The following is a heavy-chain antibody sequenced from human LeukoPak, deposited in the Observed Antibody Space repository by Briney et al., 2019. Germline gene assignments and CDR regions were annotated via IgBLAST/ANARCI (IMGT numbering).Heavy chain of an antibody. V-gene: IGHV4-4*07. CDR3: ARDQVGAPNKALDI. CDR2: IYTSGST. D-gene: IGHD1-26*01. J-gene: IGHJ3*02. Sequence: PSVTLSLTCTVSGGSISSYYWSWIRQPAGKGLEWIGRIYTSGSTNYNPSLKSRVTMSVDTSKNQFSLKLSSVTAADTAVYYCARDQVGAPNKALDIWGQGTMVTVSS. CDR1: GGSISSYY.